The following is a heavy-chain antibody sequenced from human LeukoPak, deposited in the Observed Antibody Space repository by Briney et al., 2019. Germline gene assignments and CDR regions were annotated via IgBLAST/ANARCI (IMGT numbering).Heavy chain of an antibody. J-gene: IGHJ5*02. V-gene: IGHV2-5*02. CDR1: GFSLSTIGVG. CDR2: IYWDDDK. Sequence: SGPTPVKPTQTLTLTCTFSGFSLSTIGVGVGWIRQPPGKALEWLALIYWDDDKRYSPSLKSRLTITKDTSKNQVVLTMTNMDPVDTATYYCAHRGDFWSGYYTEFNWFDPWGQGTLVTVSS. D-gene: IGHD3-3*01. CDR3: AHRGDFWSGYYTEFNWFDP.